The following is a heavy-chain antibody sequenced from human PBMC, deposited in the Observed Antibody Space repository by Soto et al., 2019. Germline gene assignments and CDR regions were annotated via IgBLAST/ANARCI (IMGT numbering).Heavy chain of an antibody. CDR2: INSDGSST. V-gene: IGHV3-74*01. D-gene: IGHD2-15*01. Sequence: VQLVESGGGLVQPGGSLRLSCAASGFTFSSYWMHWVRQAPGKGLVWVSRINSDGSSTSYADSVKGRFTISRDNAKNTLYLQMNSLRAEDTAAYYCVRTSLVVAAATREDYWGQGTLVTVSS. J-gene: IGHJ4*02. CDR3: VRTSLVVAAATREDY. CDR1: GFTFSSYW.